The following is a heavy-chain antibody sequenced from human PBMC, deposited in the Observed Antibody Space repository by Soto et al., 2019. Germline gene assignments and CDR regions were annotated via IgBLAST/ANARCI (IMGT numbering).Heavy chain of an antibody. Sequence: SQTLPLTCAISGDSVSSNSAAWNWIRQSPSRGLEWLGRTYYRSKWYNDYAVSVKSRITINPDTSKNQFSLQLNSVTPEDTAVYYCAREMSRSSSSPYYYYYGMDVWGQGTTVT. CDR2: TYYRSKWYN. J-gene: IGHJ6*02. CDR1: GDSVSSNSAA. D-gene: IGHD6-6*01. V-gene: IGHV6-1*01. CDR3: AREMSRSSSSPYYYYYGMDV.